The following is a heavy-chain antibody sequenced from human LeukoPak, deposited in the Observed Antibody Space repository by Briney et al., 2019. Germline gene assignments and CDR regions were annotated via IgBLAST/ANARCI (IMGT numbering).Heavy chain of an antibody. CDR3: ARVLSVSSSWYNWFDP. CDR2: ISSSGSTI. D-gene: IGHD6-13*01. Sequence: GGSLRLSCAASGFTFSDYYMSWIRQAPGKGLEWVSYISSSGSTIYYADSVKGRFTISRDNAKNTLYLQMNSLRAEDTAVYYCARVLSVSSSWYNWFDPWGQGTLVTVSS. CDR1: GFTFSDYY. V-gene: IGHV3-11*04. J-gene: IGHJ5*02.